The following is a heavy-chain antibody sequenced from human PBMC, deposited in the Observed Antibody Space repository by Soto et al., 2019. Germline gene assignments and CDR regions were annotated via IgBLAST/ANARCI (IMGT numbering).Heavy chain of an antibody. CDR2: IYWDDDK. CDR3: AHRVLRTVFGLVTTTAIYFDF. Sequence: QITLKESGPTVVKPTESLTLTCTFSGFSLTTSGVGVGWVRQSPGKAPEWLALIYWDDDKRYSTSLNSRLIIIKHTSTNQVVLTMANVDPADTATYYCAHRVLRTVFGLVTTTAIYFDFWGPGTPVVVSS. V-gene: IGHV2-5*02. J-gene: IGHJ4*02. CDR1: GFSLTTSGVG. D-gene: IGHD3-3*01.